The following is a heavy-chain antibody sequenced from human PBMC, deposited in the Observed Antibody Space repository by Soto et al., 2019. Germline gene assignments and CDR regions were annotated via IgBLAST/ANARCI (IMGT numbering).Heavy chain of an antibody. CDR2: IYYSGST. V-gene: IGHV4-30-4*01. Sequence: QVQLQESGPGLVKPSQTLSLTCTVSGGSISSGDYYWNWIRQPPGKGLEWIGYIYYSGSTYYNPSLRRRSTISVDTSQHQFSLKLSSVTAADTAVYYCARDSYDSSGSSGYSFDYWGQGTLVTVSS. CDR3: ARDSYDSSGSSGYSFDY. D-gene: IGHD3-22*01. CDR1: GGSISSGDYY. J-gene: IGHJ4*02.